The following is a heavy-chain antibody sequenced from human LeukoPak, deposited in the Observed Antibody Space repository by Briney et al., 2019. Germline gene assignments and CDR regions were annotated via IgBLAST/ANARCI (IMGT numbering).Heavy chain of an antibody. CDR3: TTFDYAAFLI. V-gene: IGHV3-15*01. CDR2: IKSKTDGGTR. Sequence: GGSLRLSCAAPGFTFSSYATSWVRQAPGKGLEWVGRIKSKTDGGTRDYAAPVKGRFTISRDDSKNTLYLQMNSLKTEDTAVYYCTTFDYAAFLIWGQGTMVTVSS. J-gene: IGHJ3*02. D-gene: IGHD4/OR15-4a*01. CDR1: GFTFSSYA.